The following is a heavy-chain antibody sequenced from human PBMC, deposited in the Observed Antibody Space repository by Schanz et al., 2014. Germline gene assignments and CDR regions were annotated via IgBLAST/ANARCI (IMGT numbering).Heavy chain of an antibody. J-gene: IGHJ3*02. D-gene: IGHD4-17*01. CDR1: GFTFSSYA. V-gene: IGHV3-23*01. CDR2: ISGSGGST. Sequence: EMQLLESGGGLVQPGGSLRLSCAASGFTFSSYAMSWVRQAPGKGLEWVSAISGSGGSTYYADSVTGRFTISRDNAKNTLYLQMNTLRAEDTAVYYCARKMKLGVYGGKGHDSLDIWGQGTMVTVSS. CDR3: ARKMKLGVYGGKGHDSLDI.